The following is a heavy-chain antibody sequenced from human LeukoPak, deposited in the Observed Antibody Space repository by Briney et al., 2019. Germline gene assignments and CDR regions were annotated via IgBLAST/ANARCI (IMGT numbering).Heavy chain of an antibody. J-gene: IGHJ4*02. CDR3: ARGSWFGDLLYAQPAYYFDY. D-gene: IGHD3-10*01. V-gene: IGHV1-2*02. CDR2: INPHSGGT. CDR1: GYTFTDYY. Sequence: GASVKVSCKASGYTFTDYYIHWVRQAPGQGLEWMGWINPHSGGTNYAQNFQDRVTTTRDTSISTAYMDLSRLRSDDTAVYYCARGSWFGDLLYAQPAYYFDYWGQGTLVTVSS.